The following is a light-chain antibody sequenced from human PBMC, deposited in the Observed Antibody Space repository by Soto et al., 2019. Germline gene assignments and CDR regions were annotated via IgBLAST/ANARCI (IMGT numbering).Light chain of an antibody. CDR1: QTVTRSY. CDR2: GIS. Sequence: EIVLTQSPGTLSLSPGERATLSCRASQTVTRSYLAWYQHNPGQAPRLLISGISRRATGIPDRFSGDWSGTAFSLTISSLQSEDFAVYYCQQYNNWAPSTFGQVTRLEI. V-gene: IGKV3-20*01. CDR3: QQYNNWAPST. J-gene: IGKJ5*01.